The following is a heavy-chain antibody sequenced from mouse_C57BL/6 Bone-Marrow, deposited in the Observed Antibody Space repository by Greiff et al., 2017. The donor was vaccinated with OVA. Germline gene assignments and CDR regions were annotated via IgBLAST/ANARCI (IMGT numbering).Heavy chain of an antibody. Sequence: EVQVVESGAELVRPGASVKLSCTASGFNIKDDYMHWVKQRPEQGLEWIGWIDPENGDTEYASKFQGKATITADTSSNTAYLQLSSLTSEDTAVYYCTRGLPSFAYWGQGTLVTVSA. V-gene: IGHV14-4*01. D-gene: IGHD2-4*01. CDR1: GFNIKDDY. J-gene: IGHJ3*01. CDR2: IDPENGDT. CDR3: TRGLPSFAY.